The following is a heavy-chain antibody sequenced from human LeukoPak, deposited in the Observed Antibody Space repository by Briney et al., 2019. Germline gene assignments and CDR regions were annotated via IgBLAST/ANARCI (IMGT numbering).Heavy chain of an antibody. J-gene: IGHJ4*02. D-gene: IGHD2-2*01. CDR3: TSGGYCSSTSCYGEN. V-gene: IGHV3-73*01. CDR1: GFIFSSYA. Sequence: GGSLRLSCAAAGFIFSSYAMNWVRQASGKGLEWVGRIRSKANSYATAYAASVKGRFTISRDDSKNTAYLQMNSLKTEDTAVYYCTSGGYCSSTSCYGENWGQGTLVTVSS. CDR2: IRSKANSYAT.